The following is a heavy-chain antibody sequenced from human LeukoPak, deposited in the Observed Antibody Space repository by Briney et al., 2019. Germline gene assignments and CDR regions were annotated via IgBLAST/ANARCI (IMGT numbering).Heavy chain of an antibody. CDR2: ISGSGGST. CDR3: AKSGYRDSSGYYYPLCPDY. J-gene: IGHJ4*02. V-gene: IGHV3-23*01. Sequence: GGSLRLSCAASGFTFSSYAMSWVRQAPGKGLEWVSAISGSGGSTYYADSVKGRFTISRDNSKNTLYLQMNSLRAEDTAVYHCAKSGYRDSSGYYYPLCPDYWGQGTLVTVSS. CDR1: GFTFSSYA. D-gene: IGHD3-22*01.